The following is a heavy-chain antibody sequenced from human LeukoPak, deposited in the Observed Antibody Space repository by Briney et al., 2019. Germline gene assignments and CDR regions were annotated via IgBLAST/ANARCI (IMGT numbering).Heavy chain of an antibody. CDR2: ISGSGVNT. CDR3: AKLYDSSAYYYMDV. Sequence: GGSLRLSCAASGFTFSNYPMIWVRQAPGKGLEWVPVISGSGVNTYYADSVHGRFTISRDNSKNTLHLQMNSLRAGDTAVYYCAKLYDSSAYYYMDVWGKGNTVTVSS. CDR1: GFTFSNYP. V-gene: IGHV3-23*01. J-gene: IGHJ6*03. D-gene: IGHD3-22*01.